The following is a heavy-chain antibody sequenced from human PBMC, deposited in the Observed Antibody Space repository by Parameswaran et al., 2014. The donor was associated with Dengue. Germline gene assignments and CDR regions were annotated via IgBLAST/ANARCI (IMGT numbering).Heavy chain of an antibody. J-gene: IGHJ3*02. CDR3: ARTSSSGWSSDAFDI. V-gene: IGHV4-31*02. D-gene: IGHD6-19*01. Sequence: RWIRQPPGKGLEWIGYIYYSGSTYYNPSLKSRVTISVDTSKNQFSLKLSSVTAADTAVYYCARTSSSGWSSDAFDIWGQGTMVTVSS. CDR2: IYYSGST.